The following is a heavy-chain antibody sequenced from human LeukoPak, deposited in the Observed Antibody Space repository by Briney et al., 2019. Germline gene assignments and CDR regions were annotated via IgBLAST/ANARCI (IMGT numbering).Heavy chain of an antibody. Sequence: GGSLRLSCAASGFTFSSYAMHWVRQAPGKGLEWVAVISYDGSNKYYADSVKGRFTISRDNSKNTLYLQMNSLRAEDTAVYYCARGGHVVVPAASDYWGQGTLVTVSS. CDR3: ARGGHVVVPAASDY. CDR2: ISYDGSNK. CDR1: GFTFSSYA. V-gene: IGHV3-30-3*01. D-gene: IGHD2-2*01. J-gene: IGHJ4*02.